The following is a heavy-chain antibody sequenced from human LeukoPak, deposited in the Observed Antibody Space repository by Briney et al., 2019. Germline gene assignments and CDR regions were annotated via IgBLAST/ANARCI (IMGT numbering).Heavy chain of an antibody. D-gene: IGHD6-13*01. CDR3: AKDRFGSSWYFDY. CDR1: GFTFTSNA. V-gene: IGHV3-23*01. Sequence: GGSLRLSGAAPGFTFTSNAMSWVRQAPGKGLEWVSAISGSGGSTYYADSVKGRFTISRDNSKNTLYLQMNSLRAEDTAVYYCAKDRFGSSWYFDYWGQGTLVTVSS. J-gene: IGHJ4*02. CDR2: ISGSGGST.